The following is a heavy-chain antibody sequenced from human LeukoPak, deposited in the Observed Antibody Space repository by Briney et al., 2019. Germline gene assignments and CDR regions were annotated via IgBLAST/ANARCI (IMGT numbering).Heavy chain of an antibody. CDR3: ARTYGSSGLGYFDL. CDR2: IYYSGST. Sequence: SETLSPTCTVSGGXISSYYCSWIRQPPRKGPEWLGYIYYSGSTNYSPSLKSRLTISVDTSRNQFSLKLSSVTAADTAVYYCARTYGSSGLGYFDLWGRGTLVTVSS. D-gene: IGHD6-13*01. CDR1: GGXISSYY. V-gene: IGHV4-59*01. J-gene: IGHJ2*01.